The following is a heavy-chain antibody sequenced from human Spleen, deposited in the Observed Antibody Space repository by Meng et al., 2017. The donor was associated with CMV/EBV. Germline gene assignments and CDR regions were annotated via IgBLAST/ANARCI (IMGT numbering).Heavy chain of an antibody. CDR1: GFSFTTYS. CDR3: AREKRITMIVVVIREDYFDY. J-gene: IGHJ4*02. Sequence: GESLKISCAASGFSFTTYSMKWVRQAPGKGLEWVANIKQDGSEKYYVDSVKGRFTISRDNAKNSLYLQMNSLRAEDTAVYYCAREKRITMIVVVIREDYFDYWGQGTLVTVSS. CDR2: IKQDGSEK. D-gene: IGHD3-22*01. V-gene: IGHV3-7*01.